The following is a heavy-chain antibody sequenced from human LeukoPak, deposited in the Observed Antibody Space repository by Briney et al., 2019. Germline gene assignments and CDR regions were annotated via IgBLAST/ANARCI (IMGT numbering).Heavy chain of an antibody. Sequence: SETLSLTCTVSGGSISSSTDYWGWIRQAPGKGLEWIGSIYYSGSTYYNPSLKSRVTISVDTSKNQFSLKLSSVTAADTAVYYCARHYSSGWEYYPVGYMDVWGKGTTVTISS. CDR1: GGSISSSTDY. D-gene: IGHD6-19*01. CDR3: ARHYSSGWEYYPVGYMDV. CDR2: IYYSGST. V-gene: IGHV4-39*01. J-gene: IGHJ6*03.